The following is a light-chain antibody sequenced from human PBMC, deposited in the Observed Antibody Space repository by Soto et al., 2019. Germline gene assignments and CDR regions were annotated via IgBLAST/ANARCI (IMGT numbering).Light chain of an antibody. J-gene: IGKJ5*01. Sequence: LAQGAATMSKNQGERATLSCRASQSVSNSLARFQQKPGQAPRLLIYDASNRATGIPARFSGSGSGTDFTLTISSLEPEDFAVYYCQQRSDWIPFGQRRLPAVK. CDR1: QSVSNS. CDR2: DAS. CDR3: QQRSDWIP. V-gene: IGKV3-11*01.